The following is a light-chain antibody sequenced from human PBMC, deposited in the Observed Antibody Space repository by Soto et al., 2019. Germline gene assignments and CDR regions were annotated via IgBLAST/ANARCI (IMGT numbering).Light chain of an antibody. CDR3: QQYFSAPDT. CDR2: AAS. Sequence: DIQMTQSPSSLSASVGDRVTITCWASQAIRNYLAWYQQEPGKVPKLLIYAASTLQLGVPSRFSGSASGTDFTLTISSLQPEDVATYYCQQYFSAPDTFGQGTNVEIK. CDR1: QAIRNY. J-gene: IGKJ1*01. V-gene: IGKV1-27*01.